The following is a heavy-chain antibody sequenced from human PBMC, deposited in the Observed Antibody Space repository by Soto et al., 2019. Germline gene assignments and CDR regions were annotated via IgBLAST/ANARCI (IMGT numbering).Heavy chain of an antibody. Sequence: PGGSLRLSCAASGFTFSSYWMTWVRQAPGKGLEWVSSISSSSSYIYYADSVKGRFTISRDNAKNSLYLQMNSLRAEDTAVYYCARLVGAEYYYGMDVWGQGTTVTVSS. J-gene: IGHJ6*02. V-gene: IGHV3-21*01. CDR3: ARLVGAEYYYGMDV. CDR1: GFTFSSYW. CDR2: ISSSSSYI. D-gene: IGHD2-15*01.